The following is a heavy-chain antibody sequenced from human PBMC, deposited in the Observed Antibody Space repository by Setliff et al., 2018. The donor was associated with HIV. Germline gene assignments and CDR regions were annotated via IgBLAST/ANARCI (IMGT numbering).Heavy chain of an antibody. CDR2: IFSSGST. V-gene: IGHV4-4*09. CDR3: ARRIDDSGSFPDKNWFDT. D-gene: IGHD3-10*01. J-gene: IGHJ5*02. CDR1: GDSFSSYS. Sequence: SETLSLTCTVSGDSFSSYSWNWIRQSPGGGPEWIGFIFSSGSTKYNPSLQSRVTMSIDTSKNQFSLRLTSVTAADTAVYYCARRIDDSGSFPDKNWFDTWGQGSLVTVSS.